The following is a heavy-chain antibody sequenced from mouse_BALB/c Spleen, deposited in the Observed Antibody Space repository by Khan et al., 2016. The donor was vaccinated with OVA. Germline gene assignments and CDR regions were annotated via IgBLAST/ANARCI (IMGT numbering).Heavy chain of an antibody. V-gene: IGHV1-52*01. CDR1: GYTFTNYW. J-gene: IGHJ2*01. D-gene: IGHD2-3*01. CDR2: IDPYDSET. Sequence: QVQLQQPGAELVRPGASVTLSCKASGYTFTNYWMHWVKQRPEQGLEWIGKIDPYDSETHYNQKFKDKAILTVDRSSNTAYIQLSSLTSEDSAVYYCTSGDGYYAFDYWGQGSTLTVSS. CDR3: TSGDGYYAFDY.